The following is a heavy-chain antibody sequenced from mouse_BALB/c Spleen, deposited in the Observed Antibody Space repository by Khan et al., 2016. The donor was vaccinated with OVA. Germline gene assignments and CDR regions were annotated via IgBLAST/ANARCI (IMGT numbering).Heavy chain of an antibody. CDR1: GFTFSSYS. D-gene: IGHD4-1*01. J-gene: IGHJ3*01. V-gene: IGHV5-6*01. CDR3: ARHLTGSFAY. Sequence: EVELVESGGDLVKPGGSLKLSCAASGFTFSSYSMSWVRQTPDKRLEWVATISSDGDYTYYPDSVKGRFTISRDNAKNTLYLQMSSLKSEDTGMYYCARHLTGSFAYWGQGTLVTVSA. CDR2: ISSDGDYT.